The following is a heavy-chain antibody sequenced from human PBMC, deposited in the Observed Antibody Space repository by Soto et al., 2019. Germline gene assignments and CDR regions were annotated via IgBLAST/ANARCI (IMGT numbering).Heavy chain of an antibody. J-gene: IGHJ3*02. CDR1: GYTFTDSY. D-gene: IGHD3-22*01. V-gene: IGHV1-2*02. Sequence: ASVKVSWKDSGYTFTDSYIHWVRQAPGKGLEWMGWISPSSGATQYAQKFQGRVTMTRDTSTSTVYMELSSLRSEDTAVYYCASGDLSNYYDRSGYRRGFDIWGQGTMDTVSS. CDR2: ISPSSGAT. CDR3: ASGDLSNYYDRSGYRRGFDI.